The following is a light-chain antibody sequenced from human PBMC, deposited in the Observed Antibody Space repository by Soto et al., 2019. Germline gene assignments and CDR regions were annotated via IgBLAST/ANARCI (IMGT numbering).Light chain of an antibody. CDR3: QQYGSSPRT. CDR1: QSVSSSY. CDR2: GAS. Sequence: EIVLTQSPGTLSLSPLEGDSLXRRPSQSVSSSYLAWYQQKPGQAPRLLIYGASSRATGIPDRFSGSGSGTDFTLTISRLDPEDFAVYYCQQYGSSPRTFGQGTKVDIK. J-gene: IGKJ1*01. V-gene: IGKV3-20*01.